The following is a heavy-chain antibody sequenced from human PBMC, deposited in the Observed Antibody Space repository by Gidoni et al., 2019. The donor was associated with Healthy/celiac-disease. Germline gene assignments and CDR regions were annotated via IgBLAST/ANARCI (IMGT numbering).Heavy chain of an antibody. V-gene: IGHV2-5*02. J-gene: IGHJ4*02. CDR3: AHRLADYYYDSSGFDY. CDR1: GFSLCTSGVG. Sequence: QITLKESAPTLVKPTPTLTLTCTFSGFSLCTSGVGVGWIRQLPGKARAWLALIYLDDDKRYSPSLKSRLTVTKDTSKNQVVLTMTNMDPVDTATYYCAHRLADYYYDSSGFDYWGQGTLVTVSS. CDR2: IYLDDDK. D-gene: IGHD3-22*01.